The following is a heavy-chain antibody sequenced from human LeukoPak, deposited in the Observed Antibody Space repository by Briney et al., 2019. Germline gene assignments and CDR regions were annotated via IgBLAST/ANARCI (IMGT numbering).Heavy chain of an antibody. CDR2: IYNSGTT. CDR3: ARHVSAYSSGLPYYMDV. Sequence: SQTLSLTCTVSGGSISSGDHYWSWIRQPPGKGLEWIGYIYNSGTTYYNPSLKSRVSISVDTSKNQFSLKLSSVTAADTAVFYCARHVSAYSSGLPYYMDVWGKGTTVTVSS. D-gene: IGHD6-19*01. V-gene: IGHV4-30-4*01. CDR1: GGSISSGDHY. J-gene: IGHJ6*03.